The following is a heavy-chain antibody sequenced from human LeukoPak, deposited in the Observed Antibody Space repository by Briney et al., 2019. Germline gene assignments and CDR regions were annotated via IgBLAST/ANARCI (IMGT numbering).Heavy chain of an antibody. CDR1: GGSISSYY. CDR3: ARGFGRRITIFGVVSKGFDY. Sequence: SETLSLTCTVSGGSISSYYWSWIRQPPGKGLEWIGYIYYSGSTNYNPSLKSRVTISVDTSKNQFSLKLSSVTAADTAVYYCARGFGRRITIFGVVSKGFDYWGQGTLVTVSS. J-gene: IGHJ4*02. CDR2: IYYSGST. D-gene: IGHD3-3*01. V-gene: IGHV4-59*08.